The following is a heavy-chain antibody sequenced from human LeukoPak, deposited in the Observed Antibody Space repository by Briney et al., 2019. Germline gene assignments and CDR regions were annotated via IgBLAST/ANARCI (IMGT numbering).Heavy chain of an antibody. Sequence: GGSLRLSCAASGFTLSSYSMNWVRQAPGKGLEWVSSISSSSSYIYYADSVKGRFTISRDNAKNSLYLQMNSLRAEDTAVYYCARAGFWSGYYEGDYWGQGTLVTVSS. CDR1: GFTLSSYS. J-gene: IGHJ4*02. V-gene: IGHV3-21*01. CDR2: ISSSSSYI. D-gene: IGHD3-3*01. CDR3: ARAGFWSGYYEGDY.